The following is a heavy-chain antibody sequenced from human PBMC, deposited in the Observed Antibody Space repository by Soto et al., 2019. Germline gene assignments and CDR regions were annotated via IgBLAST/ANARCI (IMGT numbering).Heavy chain of an antibody. CDR1: GYTLTSYG. CDR2: ISAYNGNT. D-gene: IGHD1-26*01. Sequence: ASVKVSCKASGYTLTSYGISWVRQAPGQGLEWMGWISAYNGNTNYAQKLQGRVTMTTDTSTSTAYMELRSLRSDDTAVYYCATDCVGDTHPPSYYFDYWGQAPLVTVSS. CDR3: ATDCVGDTHPPSYYFDY. V-gene: IGHV1-18*01. J-gene: IGHJ4*02.